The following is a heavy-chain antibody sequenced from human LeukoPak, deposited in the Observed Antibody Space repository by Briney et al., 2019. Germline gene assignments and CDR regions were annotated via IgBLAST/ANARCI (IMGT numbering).Heavy chain of an antibody. V-gene: IGHV3-23*01. D-gene: IGHD2-15*01. CDR1: GFTFNSYA. J-gene: IGHJ4*02. Sequence: PGGSLRLSCEVSGFTFNSYAMSWVRQAPGKGLEWVSAISPGGSDTYYTDSVKDRFTISRDNSKNTLSLQMNSLRTEDTAVYYCAKEYCGGSCYEDYFDYWGQGTLVTVSS. CDR3: AKEYCGGSCYEDYFDY. CDR2: ISPGGSDT.